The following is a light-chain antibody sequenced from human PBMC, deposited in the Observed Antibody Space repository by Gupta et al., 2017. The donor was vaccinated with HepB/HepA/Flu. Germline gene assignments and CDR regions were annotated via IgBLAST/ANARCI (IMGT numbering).Light chain of an antibody. CDR1: KLGDKY. CDR3: QAWDSSTPWV. V-gene: IGLV3-1*01. Sequence: SYDLTQPPSVSVSPGQTASITCSGDKLGDKYASWYQQKPGQSPVLVIYQDNRRPSGIPERFSGSSSGNTATLTISGTQPMDEADYYCQAWDSSTPWVFGGGTKLTVL. CDR2: QDN. J-gene: IGLJ3*02.